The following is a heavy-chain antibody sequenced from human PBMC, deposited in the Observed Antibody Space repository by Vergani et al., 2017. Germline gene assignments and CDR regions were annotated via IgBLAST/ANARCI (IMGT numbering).Heavy chain of an antibody. CDR2: IQFYGSNQ. V-gene: IGHV3-30*02. J-gene: IGHJ4*02. CDR3: AKHFRGWGIDY. D-gene: IGHD3-16*01. CDR1: GFTLSNYD. Sequence: QVQLVESGGGVVQRGWSLRLSCATSGFTLSNYDMQWIRQGPGKGLEFVAFIQFYGSNQYYADSVKGRFTLSRDFSKNTLYLQMNSLRTDDTATYYCAKHFRGWGIDYWGQGTQVIVSS.